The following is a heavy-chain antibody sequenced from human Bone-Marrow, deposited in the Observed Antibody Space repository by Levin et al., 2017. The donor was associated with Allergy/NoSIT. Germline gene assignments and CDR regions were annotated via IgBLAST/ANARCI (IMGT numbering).Heavy chain of an antibody. J-gene: IGHJ5*01. V-gene: IGHV5-10-1*01. CDR3: ARQPYGSGSYHWFDS. D-gene: IGHD3-10*01. CDR2: IDPSDSYT. Sequence: GESLKISCKASGFTFTTYWISWVRQMPGKGLEWMAKIDPSDSYTNYNPSFQGHVTISADTSITTAYLQWSSLKASDTAMYYCARQPYGSGSYHWFDSWGQGTLVTVSA. CDR1: GFTFTTYW.